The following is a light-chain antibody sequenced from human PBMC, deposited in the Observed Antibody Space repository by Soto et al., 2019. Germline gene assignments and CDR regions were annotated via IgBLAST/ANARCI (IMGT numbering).Light chain of an antibody. Sequence: QSVLTQPASVSWSPGQSITISCTGSSSDIGDYKYVSWYKQHPGKAPKLMIYDVSNRPSGVSNRFSGSKSGNTASLTISGLQAEDEADYYCSSYTSTNFVIFGGGTKLTVL. CDR2: DVS. J-gene: IGLJ2*01. V-gene: IGLV2-14*01. CDR3: SSYTSTNFVI. CDR1: SSDIGDYKY.